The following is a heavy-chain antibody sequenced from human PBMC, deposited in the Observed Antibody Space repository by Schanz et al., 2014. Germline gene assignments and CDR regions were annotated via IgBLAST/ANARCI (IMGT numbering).Heavy chain of an antibody. CDR3: AKARRKSNCSGGRCFHYSYYGMDV. CDR1: GFIFSNYG. D-gene: IGHD2-15*01. V-gene: IGHV3-33*06. CDR2: IWYDENNK. Sequence: QVQLVESGGGLVKPGGSLRLSCAASGFIFSNYGMHWVRQAPGKGLEWVAVIWYDENNKYYADSVKGRFTMSRDNSKNTLYLQMNSLRAEDTAVYYCAKARRKSNCSGGRCFHYSYYGMDVWGQGTTVTVSS. J-gene: IGHJ6*02.